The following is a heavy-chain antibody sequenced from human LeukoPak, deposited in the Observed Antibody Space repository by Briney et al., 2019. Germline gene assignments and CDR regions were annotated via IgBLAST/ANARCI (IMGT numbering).Heavy chain of an antibody. CDR2: ISHSGST. D-gene: IGHD1/OR15-1a*01. Sequence: AWGTLCLTCAVYGGSFSGYYWSWIRQPPGKGLEWIGEISHSGSTNYNPSLKSRVTISVHTSKNQFSLKLSSVTAADTAVYYCARGCEEMNRNTRAEFDYWGQGTLVTVSS. J-gene: IGHJ4*02. CDR3: ARGCEEMNRNTRAEFDY. CDR1: GGSFSGYY. V-gene: IGHV4-34*01.